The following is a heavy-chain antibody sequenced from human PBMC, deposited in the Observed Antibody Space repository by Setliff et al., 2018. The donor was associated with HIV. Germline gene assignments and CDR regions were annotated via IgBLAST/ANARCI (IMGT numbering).Heavy chain of an antibody. CDR2: IYHSGNT. D-gene: IGHD1-26*01. CDR1: GGSISGYF. CDR3: ARGDTRNYYGGDYFDY. Sequence: SETLSLTCTVSGGSISGYFWNWIRQPPGKGLEWIGYIYHSGNTNYNPSLESRVSISVDTSKNQFSLRLSSVTAADTAVYYCARGDTRNYYGGDYFDYWGQGSLVTVSS. V-gene: IGHV4-59*01. J-gene: IGHJ4*02.